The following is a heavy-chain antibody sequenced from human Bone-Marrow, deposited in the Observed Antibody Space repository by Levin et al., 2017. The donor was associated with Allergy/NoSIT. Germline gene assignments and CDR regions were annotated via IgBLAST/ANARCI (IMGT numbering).Heavy chain of an antibody. J-gene: IGHJ4*02. CDR3: ARGGGVLWFGEFFDH. D-gene: IGHD3-10*01. Sequence: SETLSLTCAMYGGSFSGYYWSWIRQPPGKGLEWIGDIDHRGNTKYNPSLKSRITISAVSSRNQLSLKLDSVTAADTAVYYCARGGGVLWFGEFFDHWEQGTLVTVSS. CDR1: GGSFSGYY. V-gene: IGHV4-34*01. CDR2: IDHRGNT.